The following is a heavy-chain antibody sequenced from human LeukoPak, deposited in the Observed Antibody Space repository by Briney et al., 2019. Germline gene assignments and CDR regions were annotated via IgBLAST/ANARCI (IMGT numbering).Heavy chain of an antibody. CDR2: ISSSSSYI. D-gene: IGHD4-17*01. Sequence: GGSLRLSCAASGFTFSSYSMNWVRQAPGKGLEWVSSISSSSSYIYYADSVKGRFTISRDNAKNSVYLQMNSLSAEDTAVYYCARDKIDGDSFFVYWGQGTLVTVSS. CDR3: ARDKIDGDSFFVY. V-gene: IGHV3-21*01. J-gene: IGHJ4*02. CDR1: GFTFSSYS.